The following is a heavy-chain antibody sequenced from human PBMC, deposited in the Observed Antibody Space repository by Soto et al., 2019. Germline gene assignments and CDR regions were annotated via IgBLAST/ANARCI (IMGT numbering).Heavy chain of an antibody. CDR1: GGTFSTAA. CDR2: IMPIFRTA. D-gene: IGHD1-26*01. V-gene: IGHV1-69*12. Sequence: QVQVEQSGAEVKKPGSSVKVSCKASGGTFSTAAISWVRQAPGQGLEWMGGIMPIFRTADYAQKLQGRVTSPADASTTTSSSEPRSLSSEDTASFYCARDPDRPQLGGSYYYIMDVWGQGTTVTVS. CDR3: ARDPDRPQLGGSYYYIMDV. J-gene: IGHJ6*02.